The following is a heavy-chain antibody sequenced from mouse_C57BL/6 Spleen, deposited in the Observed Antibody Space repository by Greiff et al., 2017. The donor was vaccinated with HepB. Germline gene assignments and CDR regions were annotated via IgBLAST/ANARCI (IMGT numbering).Heavy chain of an antibody. Sequence: DVQLQESGPGLVKPSPSLSLTCSVTGYSITSGYYWNWIRQFPGNKLEWMGYISYDGSNNYNPSLKNRISITRDTSKNQFFLKLNSVTTEDTATYYCARAGYDYDAQYYLDYWGQGTTLTVSS. D-gene: IGHD2-4*01. CDR3: ARAGYDYDAQYYLDY. CDR1: GYSITSGYY. CDR2: ISYDGSN. J-gene: IGHJ2*01. V-gene: IGHV3-6*01.